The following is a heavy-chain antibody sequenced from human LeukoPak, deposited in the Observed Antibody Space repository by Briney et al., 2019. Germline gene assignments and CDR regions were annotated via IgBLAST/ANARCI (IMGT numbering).Heavy chain of an antibody. CDR3: ARRRDGYNEDFFDY. J-gene: IGHJ4*02. D-gene: IGHD5-24*01. CDR2: INHSGNT. Sequence: SETLSLTCAVYGGSFSGYYWSWIRQPPGKGLEWIGEINHSGNTYYNASLKSRVTISVDTSRNQFSLKLSSVTAADTAVYYCARRRDGYNEDFFDYWGQGTLVTVSS. CDR1: GGSFSGYY. V-gene: IGHV4-34*01.